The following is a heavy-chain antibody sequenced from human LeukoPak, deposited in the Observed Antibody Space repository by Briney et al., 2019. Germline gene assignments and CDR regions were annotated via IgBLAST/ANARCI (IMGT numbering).Heavy chain of an antibody. V-gene: IGHV1-69*06. D-gene: IGHD2-21*02. CDR2: IIPIFGTA. CDR3: ARAIVVVTASLNWFDP. CDR1: GGTFSSYA. Sequence: SVKVSCKASGGTFSSYAISWVRQAPGQGLEWMGGIIPIFGTANYAQKFQGRVTITADKSTSTAYMELSSLRSEDTAVYYCARAIVVVTASLNWFDPWGQGTLVTVSS. J-gene: IGHJ5*02.